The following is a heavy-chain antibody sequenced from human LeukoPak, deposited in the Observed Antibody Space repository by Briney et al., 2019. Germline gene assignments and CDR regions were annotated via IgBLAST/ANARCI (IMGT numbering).Heavy chain of an antibody. V-gene: IGHV3-74*01. CDR2: INSDGSST. D-gene: IGHD3-9*01. CDR1: GFTFSSYW. Sequence: PGGSLRLSCVVSGFTFSSYWMHWVRQGPGKGLVWVSRINSDGSSTSYADSVKGRFTISRDNAKNTLYPQMNSLRAEDTAVYYCARGDILTQDYYFDYWGQGTLVTVSS. CDR3: ARGDILTQDYYFDY. J-gene: IGHJ4*02.